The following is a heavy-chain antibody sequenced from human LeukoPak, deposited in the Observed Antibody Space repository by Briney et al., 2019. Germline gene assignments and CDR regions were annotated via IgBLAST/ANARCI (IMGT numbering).Heavy chain of an antibody. Sequence: GGSLRLSCAASGFTVSNTYMSWVRQAPGRGLEWVSVIYRDGTTSYAGSVKGRFTISRDNSKSTLYLQMNSLRAEDTAVYYCAAHVEMATILSYWGQGTLVTVSS. CDR2: IYRDGTT. D-gene: IGHD5-24*01. CDR3: AAHVEMATILSY. CDR1: GFTVSNTY. J-gene: IGHJ4*02. V-gene: IGHV3-66*01.